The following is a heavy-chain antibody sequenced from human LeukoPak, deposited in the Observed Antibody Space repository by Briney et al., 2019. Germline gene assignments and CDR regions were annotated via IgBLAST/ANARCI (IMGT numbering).Heavy chain of an antibody. Sequence: GASVKVSCKASGYTFTGYYMHWVRQAPGQALEWMGWINPNSGGTNYAQKFQGRVTMTRDTSISTAYMELSRLRSDDTAVYYCARALSRAAAGPKGYWGQGTLVTVSS. CDR2: INPNSGGT. D-gene: IGHD6-13*01. J-gene: IGHJ4*02. CDR3: ARALSRAAAGPKGY. V-gene: IGHV1-2*02. CDR1: GYTFTGYY.